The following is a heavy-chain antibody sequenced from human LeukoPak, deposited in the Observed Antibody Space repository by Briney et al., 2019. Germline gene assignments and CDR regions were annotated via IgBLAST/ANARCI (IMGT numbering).Heavy chain of an antibody. Sequence: GGSLRLSCAASGFMFSSNWMTWVRQAPGKGLEWVSSIYSAGATHYAESVKGRFTISRDNSKNTLYLQMNSLRAEDMAVYYCARIEWERLGRAFDIWGQGTMVTVSS. CDR3: ARIEWERLGRAFDI. CDR2: IYSAGAT. D-gene: IGHD1-26*01. CDR1: GFMFSSNW. J-gene: IGHJ3*02. V-gene: IGHV3-53*01.